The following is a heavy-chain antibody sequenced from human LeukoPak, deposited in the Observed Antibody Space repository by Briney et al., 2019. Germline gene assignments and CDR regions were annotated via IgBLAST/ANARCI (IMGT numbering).Heavy chain of an antibody. CDR3: AGDEPDYYDSSGYYDFDY. V-gene: IGHV3-48*03. Sequence: PGGSLRLSCAASGFTFSSYEMNWVRQAPGKGLEWVSYISSSGSTKFYADPVRGRSTISRDNAKFSLFLQMNSMRAEDTAIYYCAGDEPDYYDSSGYYDFDYWGQGTLVTVSS. J-gene: IGHJ4*02. CDR1: GFTFSSYE. CDR2: ISSSGSTK. D-gene: IGHD3-22*01.